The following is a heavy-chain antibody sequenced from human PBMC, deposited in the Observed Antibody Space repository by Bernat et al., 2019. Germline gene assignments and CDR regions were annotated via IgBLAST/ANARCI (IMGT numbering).Heavy chain of an antibody. Sequence: EVQLVESGGGLVQPGGSLKLSCAASGFTFSGSAMHWVRQASGKGLEWVGRIRSKANSYATAYAASVKGRFTISRDDSKNTAYLQMNSLKTEDTAVYYCTRQVGYDSSGDYYGADNWFDPWGQGTLVTVSS. D-gene: IGHD3-22*01. CDR1: GFTFSGSA. CDR2: IRSKANSYAT. J-gene: IGHJ5*02. CDR3: TRQVGYDSSGDYYGADNWFDP. V-gene: IGHV3-73*01.